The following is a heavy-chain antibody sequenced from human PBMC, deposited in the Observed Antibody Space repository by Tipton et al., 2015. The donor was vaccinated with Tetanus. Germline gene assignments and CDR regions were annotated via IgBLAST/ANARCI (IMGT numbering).Heavy chain of an antibody. CDR1: GGSIRSGGSY. CDR2: IYYTGNT. CDR3: ARRSVSARFDD. V-gene: IGHV4-31*03. J-gene: IGHJ4*02. Sequence: TLSLTCTVSGGSIRSGGSYWSWIRQHPVKGLEWIGYIYYTGNTYYNPSLKSRLTISVDTSKNQFSLKLNSVTAADTAVYYCARRSVSARFDDWGQGAQVTVSS. D-gene: IGHD6-6*01.